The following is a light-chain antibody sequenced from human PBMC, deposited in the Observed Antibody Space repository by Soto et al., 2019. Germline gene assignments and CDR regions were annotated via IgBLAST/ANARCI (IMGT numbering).Light chain of an antibody. J-gene: IGKJ1*01. V-gene: IGKV3-20*01. CDR2: GAS. Sequence: EIVLTQSPGTLSLSPGERATLSCRASQSVDSSYLAWYQQKPGQAPRLLIYGASTRTTGIPDRFSGSGSGTDFTLTISRXEPEDFAVYYCQQYGSSPRTFGQGTKVDIK. CDR3: QQYGSSPRT. CDR1: QSVDSSY.